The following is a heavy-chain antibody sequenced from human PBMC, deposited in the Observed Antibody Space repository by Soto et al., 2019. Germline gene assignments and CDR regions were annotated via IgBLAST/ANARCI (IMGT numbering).Heavy chain of an antibody. D-gene: IGHD3-10*01. J-gene: IGHJ4*02. CDR3: AHRRLTYYYGSGSYYYFDY. CDR2: IYWNDDK. CDR1: GFSLSTSGVG. V-gene: IGHV2-5*01. Sequence: SGPTLVNPTQTLTLTCTFSGFSLSTSGVGVGWIRQPPGKALEWLALIYWNDDKRYSPSLKSRLTITKDTSKNQVVLTMTNMDPVDTATYYCAHRRLTYYYGSGSYYYFDYWGQGTLVTVSS.